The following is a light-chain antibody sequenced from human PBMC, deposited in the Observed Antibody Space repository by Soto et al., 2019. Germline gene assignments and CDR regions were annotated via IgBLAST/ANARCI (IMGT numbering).Light chain of an antibody. V-gene: IGKV1-9*01. Sequence: DIQLTQSPSFLSASVGDRVTITCRASQGINIFLAWFQQKPGKAPNLLISAASTLQSGVPSRFSGSGSETEFTLTITSLQPEDFGTYYYQQSFSNPLFGQGTKVDIK. CDR1: QGINIF. CDR3: QQSFSNPL. J-gene: IGKJ1*01. CDR2: AAS.